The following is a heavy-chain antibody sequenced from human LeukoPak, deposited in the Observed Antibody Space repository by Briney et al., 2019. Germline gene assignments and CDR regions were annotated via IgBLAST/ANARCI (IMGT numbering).Heavy chain of an antibody. CDR1: GFTFDDYA. V-gene: IGHV3-9*01. J-gene: IGHJ4*02. Sequence: GGSLRLSCAASGFTFDDYAMHWVRQAPGKGLEGVSGISWNSGSIGYADSVKGRFTISRDNAKNSLYLQVNSLRAEDTALYYCAKDIAAADTAFDYWGQGTLVTVSS. D-gene: IGHD6-13*01. CDR2: ISWNSGSI. CDR3: AKDIAAADTAFDY.